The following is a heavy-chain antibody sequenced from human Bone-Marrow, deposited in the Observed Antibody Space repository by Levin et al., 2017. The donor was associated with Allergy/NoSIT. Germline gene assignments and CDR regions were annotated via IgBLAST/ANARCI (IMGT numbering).Heavy chain of an antibody. CDR1: GYSFTSYW. D-gene: IGHD5-12*01. J-gene: IGHJ6*02. V-gene: IGHV5-51*01. CDR3: ARHSIVATGGKAETPNYDYGMDV. CDR2: IYPGDSDT. Sequence: KVSCKGSGYSFTSYWIGWVRQMPGKGLEWMGIIYPGDSDTRYSPSFQGQVTISADKSISTAYLQWSSLKASDTAMYYCARHSIVATGGKAETPNYDYGMDVWGQGTTVTVSS.